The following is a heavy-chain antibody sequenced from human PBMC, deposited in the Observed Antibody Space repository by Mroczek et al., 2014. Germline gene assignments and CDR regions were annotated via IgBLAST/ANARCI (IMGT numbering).Heavy chain of an antibody. CDR3: ARDTKLGIWDWYFDL. J-gene: IGHJ2*01. CDR1: GFTFSSYD. CDR2: IGTAGDT. D-gene: IGHD7-27*01. V-gene: IGHV3-13*01. Sequence: VQLVQSGGGLVQPGGSLRLSCAASGFTFSSYDMHWVRQATGKGLEWVSAIGTAGDTYYPGSVKGRFTISRENAKNSLYLQMNSLRAGDTAVYYCARDTKLGIWDWYFDLWGRGTLVTVSS.